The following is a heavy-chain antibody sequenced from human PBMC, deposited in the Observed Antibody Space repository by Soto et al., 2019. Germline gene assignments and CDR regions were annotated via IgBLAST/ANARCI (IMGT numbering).Heavy chain of an antibody. V-gene: IGHV4-61*01. D-gene: IGHD4-17*01. J-gene: IGHJ4*02. CDR1: GGSVSSGSYY. Sequence: QVQLQESGPGLVKPSETLSLTCTVSGGSVSSGSYYWSWIRQPPGKGLEWIGYIYYSGSTNYNPSLKSRVTISVNTSKNQFSLKLSSVTAADTAVYYCSRDPDYGCVDYWGQGTLVTVSS. CDR3: SRDPDYGCVDY. CDR2: IYYSGST.